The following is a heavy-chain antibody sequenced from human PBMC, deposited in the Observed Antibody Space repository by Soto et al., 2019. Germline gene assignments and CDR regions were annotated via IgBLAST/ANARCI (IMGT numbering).Heavy chain of an antibody. Sequence: SVKVSCKASGGTFSSYAISWVRQAPGRGLEWMGGIIPIFGTANYAQKFQGRVTITADESTSTAYMELSSLRSEDTAVYYCAGGRDYYDSSGYHTPFYYGMDVWGQGTTVTVSS. CDR2: IIPIFGTA. D-gene: IGHD3-22*01. CDR3: AGGRDYYDSSGYHTPFYYGMDV. V-gene: IGHV1-69*13. CDR1: GGTFSSYA. J-gene: IGHJ6*02.